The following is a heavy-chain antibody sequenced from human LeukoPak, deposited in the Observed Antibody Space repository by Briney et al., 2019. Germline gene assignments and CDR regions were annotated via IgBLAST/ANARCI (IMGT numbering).Heavy chain of an antibody. V-gene: IGHV4-39*01. CDR3: ARHQWHYYYYMGV. J-gene: IGHJ6*03. Sequence: SETLSLTCTVSGGSISSSSYYWGWLRQPPGKGLEWIGSIYYSGDTYYNPSLKSRRVTISVDTSKNQFSLRLSSVTAADTAAYYCARHQWHYYYYMGVWGKGSTVTVSS. CDR1: GGSISSSSYY. CDR2: IYYSGDT. D-gene: IGHD6-19*01.